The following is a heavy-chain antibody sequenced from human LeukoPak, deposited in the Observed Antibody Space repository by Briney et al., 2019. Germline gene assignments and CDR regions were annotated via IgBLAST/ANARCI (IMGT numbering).Heavy chain of an antibody. J-gene: IGHJ5*02. CDR1: GGSISSSSYY. V-gene: IGHV4-39*02. CDR3: ARDSAAAGKGPWFDP. D-gene: IGHD6-13*01. CDR2: IYYSGST. Sequence: SETLSLTYTVFGGSISSSSYYWGWIRQPPGKGLEWIGSIYYSGSTYYNPSLKSRVTISVDTSKNQFSLKLSSVTAADTAVYYCARDSAAAGKGPWFDPWGQGTLVTVSS.